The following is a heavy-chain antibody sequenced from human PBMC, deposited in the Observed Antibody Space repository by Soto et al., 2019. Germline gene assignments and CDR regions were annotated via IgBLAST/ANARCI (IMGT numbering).Heavy chain of an antibody. CDR2: IYWNDDK. CDR3: AHRRWGLAALDY. CDR1: GFSLSTSGVG. Sequence: QITLKESGPTLVKPTQTLTLTCTFSGFSLSTSGVGVGWIRQPPGKALEWLALIYWNDDKRYSPSLKSRLTITNDTSKNQVVLTMTNMDPVDTATYYCAHRRWGLAALDYWGQGTLVTVSS. J-gene: IGHJ4*02. V-gene: IGHV2-5*01. D-gene: IGHD3-16*01.